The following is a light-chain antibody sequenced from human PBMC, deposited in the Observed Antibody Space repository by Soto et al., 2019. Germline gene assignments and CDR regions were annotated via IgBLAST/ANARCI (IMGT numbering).Light chain of an antibody. CDR1: HNVDIY. Sequence: EVVLTQSPATLSLSPGETATLSCRASHNVDIYLAWYQQKPGQAPRLLIYDASNRATGIPARFSGSGSGTDFTLTISSLGPEDSAVYYCQQRKHWPPLTCGQGTRLE. CDR3: QQRKHWPPLT. V-gene: IGKV3-11*01. CDR2: DAS. J-gene: IGKJ5*01.